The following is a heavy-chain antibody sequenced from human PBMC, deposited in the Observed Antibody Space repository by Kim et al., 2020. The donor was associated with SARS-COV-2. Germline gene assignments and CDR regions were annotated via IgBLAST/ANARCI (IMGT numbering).Heavy chain of an antibody. V-gene: IGHV3-21*01. J-gene: IGHJ4*02. CDR3: AREKRTTVTPFDY. D-gene: IGHD4-17*01. Sequence: YADSVKGRFTISRDNAKSSLYLQMNSLRAEDTAVYYCAREKRTTVTPFDYWGQGTLVTVSS.